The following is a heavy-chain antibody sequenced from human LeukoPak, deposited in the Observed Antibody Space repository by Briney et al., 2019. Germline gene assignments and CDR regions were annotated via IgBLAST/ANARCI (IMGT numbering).Heavy chain of an antibody. V-gene: IGHV3-30*18. J-gene: IGHJ4*02. Sequence: PGGSLRLSCAASGFTLRSYGMHRFRQAPGKGLEWVAVISYDGSNKYYADSVKGRFTISRDNSKYTLYLQMNSLRAEDTAVYYCAKDRRGGYSVPTDYWGQGTLVTVSS. CDR3: AKDRRGGYSVPTDY. D-gene: IGHD5-24*01. CDR2: ISYDGSNK. CDR1: GFTLRSYG.